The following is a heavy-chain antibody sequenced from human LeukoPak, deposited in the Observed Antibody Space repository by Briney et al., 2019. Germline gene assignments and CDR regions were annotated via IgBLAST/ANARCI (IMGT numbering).Heavy chain of an antibody. V-gene: IGHV3-23*01. CDR2: ISGAGYNT. D-gene: IGHD2-2*01. CDR3: AKDLKEGFCSTTSCYGIDS. J-gene: IGHJ4*02. Sequence: PGGSLRLSCAASGFTFSSYAMSWVRQAPGKGLEWVPAISGAGYNTYYADSVKGRFTLSRDNSKNTLFLQMNSLRAEDTALYYCAKDLKEGFCSTTSCYGIDSWGQGTLVTVSS. CDR1: GFTFSSYA.